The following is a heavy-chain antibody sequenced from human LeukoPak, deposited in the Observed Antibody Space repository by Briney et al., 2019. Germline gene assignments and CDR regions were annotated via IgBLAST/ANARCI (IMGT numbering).Heavy chain of an antibody. D-gene: IGHD3-22*01. CDR1: GFTFSSYA. V-gene: IGHV3-23*01. CDR2: ISGSGGST. J-gene: IGHJ5*02. CDR3: AKGIRYDSSGYYNWFDP. Sequence: SGGSLRLSCAASGFTFSSYAMSWVRQAPGKGLEWASAISGSGGSTYYADSVKGRFTISRDNSKNTLYLQMNSLRAEDTAVYYCAKGIRYDSSGYYNWFDPWGQGTLVTVSS.